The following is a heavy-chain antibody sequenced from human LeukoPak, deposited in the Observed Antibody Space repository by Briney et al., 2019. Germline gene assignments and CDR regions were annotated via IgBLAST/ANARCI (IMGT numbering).Heavy chain of an antibody. J-gene: IGHJ3*02. D-gene: IGHD6-13*01. CDR3: AREAGQQLVYVFDI. CDR2: IYYSGST. Sequence: TLSLTCTVSGGSISSGGYYWSWIRQQPGKGLEWIGYIYYSGSTYYNPSLKSRVSISVDTSKNQFSLKLSSVTAADTAVYYCAREAGQQLVYVFDIWGQGTRVTVPS. CDR1: GGSISSGGYY. V-gene: IGHV4-31*03.